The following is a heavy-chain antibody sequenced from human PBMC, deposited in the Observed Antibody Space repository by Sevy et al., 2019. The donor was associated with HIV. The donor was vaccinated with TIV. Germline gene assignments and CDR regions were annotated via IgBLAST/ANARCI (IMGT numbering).Heavy chain of an antibody. Sequence: GGSLILSCAASGFTFSSYAMSWVRQAPGKGLEWVSAISGSGGSTYYADSVKGRFTISRDNSKNTLYLQMNSLRAEDTAVYYCAKSLGLYGDSIDYWGQGTLVTVSS. CDR3: AKSLGLYGDSIDY. V-gene: IGHV3-23*01. J-gene: IGHJ4*02. D-gene: IGHD4-17*01. CDR1: GFTFSSYA. CDR2: ISGSGGST.